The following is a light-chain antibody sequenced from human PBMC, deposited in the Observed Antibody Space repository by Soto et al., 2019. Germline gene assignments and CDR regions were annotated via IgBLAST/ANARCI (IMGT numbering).Light chain of an antibody. CDR2: DAS. Sequence: DIQMTQSPSTLSASVGDTVTITCRASESIYNWLAWYQQKPGKPPKLLIYDASGLDSGVPSRFSWSGYGTEFTLTISGPQPEDFATFYCQQYDSFPWTFGQVTNVYIK. CDR3: QQYDSFPWT. CDR1: ESIYNW. V-gene: IGKV1-5*01. J-gene: IGKJ1*01.